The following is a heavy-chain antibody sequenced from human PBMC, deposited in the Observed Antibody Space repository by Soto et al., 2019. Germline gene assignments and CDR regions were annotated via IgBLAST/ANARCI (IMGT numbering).Heavy chain of an antibody. J-gene: IGHJ5*02. D-gene: IGHD3-10*01. V-gene: IGHV4-59*08. Sequence: SETLSLTCTVSGGSISSYYWSWIRQPPGKGLEWIGYIYYSGSTNYNPSLKSRVTISVDTSKSQFSLKLSSVTAADTAVYYCARPVITMVRGVITNNWFDPWGQGTLVTVSS. CDR1: GGSISSYY. CDR2: IYYSGST. CDR3: ARPVITMVRGVITNNWFDP.